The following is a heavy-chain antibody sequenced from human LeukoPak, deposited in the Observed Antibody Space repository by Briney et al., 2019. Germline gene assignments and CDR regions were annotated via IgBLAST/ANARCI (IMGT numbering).Heavy chain of an antibody. D-gene: IGHD3-22*01. CDR2: INHSGST. CDR1: GGSFSGYY. Sequence: PSETLSLTCAVYGGSFSGYYWSWIRQPPGKGLEWIGEINHSGSTNYNPSLKSRVTISVDTSKNQFSLKLSSVTAADTAVYYCARSSGYYSYANDYRGQGTLVTVSS. CDR3: ARSSGYYSYANDY. J-gene: IGHJ4*02. V-gene: IGHV4-34*01.